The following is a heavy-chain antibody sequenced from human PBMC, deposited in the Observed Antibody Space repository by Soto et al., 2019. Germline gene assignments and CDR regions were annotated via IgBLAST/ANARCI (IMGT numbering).Heavy chain of an antibody. CDR2: ISGSGGST. J-gene: IGHJ6*02. V-gene: IGHV3-23*01. CDR3: AKDDPYITIFGVVISYGMDV. CDR1: GFTFSSYA. Sequence: EVQLLESGGGLVQPGGSLRLSCAASGFTFSSYAMSWVRQAPGKGLEWVSAISGSGGSTYYADSVKGRFTISRDNSKNTLYLQMNSLRAEDTAVYYCAKDDPYITIFGVVISYGMDVWGQGTTVTVSS. D-gene: IGHD3-3*01.